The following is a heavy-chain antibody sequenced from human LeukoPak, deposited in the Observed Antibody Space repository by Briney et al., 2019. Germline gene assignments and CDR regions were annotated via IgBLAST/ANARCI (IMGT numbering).Heavy chain of an antibody. CDR3: ARDLRIAVAGRYYYYYMDV. CDR1: GGTFISYA. D-gene: IGHD6-19*01. Sequence: SVKVSCKASGGTFISYAISWVRQAPGQGLEWMGRIIPIFGTANYAQKYQGRVTITTDESTSTAYMELSSLRSEDAAVYYCARDLRIAVAGRYYYYYMDVWGKGTTVTVSS. CDR2: IIPIFGTA. V-gene: IGHV1-69*05. J-gene: IGHJ6*03.